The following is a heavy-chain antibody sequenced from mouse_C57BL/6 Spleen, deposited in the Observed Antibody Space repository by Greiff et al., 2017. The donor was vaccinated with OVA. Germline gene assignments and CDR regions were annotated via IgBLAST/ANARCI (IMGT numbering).Heavy chain of an antibody. V-gene: IGHV1-19*01. CDR2: INPYNGGT. J-gene: IGHJ4*01. CDR3: ARRGFYAMDY. CDR1: GYTFTDYY. Sequence: EVQLQQSGPVLVKPGASVKMSCKASGYTFTDYYMNWVKQSHGKSLEWIGVINPYNGGTSYNQTFKGKATLTVDKSSSTAYMELNSLTSEDSAVYYCARRGFYAMDYWGQGTSVTVSS.